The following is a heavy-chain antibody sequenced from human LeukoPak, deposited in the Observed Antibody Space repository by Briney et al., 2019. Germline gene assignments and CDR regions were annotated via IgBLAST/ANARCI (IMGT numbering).Heavy chain of an antibody. D-gene: IGHD1-1*01. CDR3: ATDLDSSIYMSGFDY. J-gene: IGHJ4*02. V-gene: IGHV1-24*01. CDR2: FDPEDGET. Sequence: ASVNVSCKVSGYTLTELSMHWVRQAPGKGLEWMGGFDPEDGETIYAQKFQGRVTMTEDTSTDTAYMELSSLRSEDTAVYYCATDLDSSIYMSGFDYWGQGTLVTVSS. CDR1: GYTLTELS.